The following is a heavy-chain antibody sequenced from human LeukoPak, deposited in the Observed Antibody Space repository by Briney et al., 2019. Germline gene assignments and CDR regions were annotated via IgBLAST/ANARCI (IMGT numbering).Heavy chain of an antibody. CDR3: ARGIYSSSWYSFFDY. CDR1: GGTFSSYA. Sequence: SVKVSCKASGGTFSSYAISWVRQAPGQGLEWMGGIIPIFGTANYAQKFQGRVTMTADESTSTAYMELSSLRSEDTAVYYCARGIYSSSWYSFFDYWGQGTLVTVSS. J-gene: IGHJ4*02. CDR2: IIPIFGTA. D-gene: IGHD6-13*01. V-gene: IGHV1-69*01.